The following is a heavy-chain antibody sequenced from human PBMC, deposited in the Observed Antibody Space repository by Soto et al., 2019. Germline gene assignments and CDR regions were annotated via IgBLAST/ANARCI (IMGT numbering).Heavy chain of an antibody. CDR2: IYYSGNT. J-gene: IGHJ4*02. CDR3: ARGIGQQLPPLD. Sequence: QVQLQESGPGLVKPSETLSLTCTVSGVSISSYYWSWIRQPPGKGLEWIGYIYYSGNTNYNPSLKSPVTISIDASKSQFSLELSSVTAADSAVYFCARGIGQQLPPLDWGQGTLVTVSS. CDR1: GVSISSYY. D-gene: IGHD6-13*01. V-gene: IGHV4-59*01.